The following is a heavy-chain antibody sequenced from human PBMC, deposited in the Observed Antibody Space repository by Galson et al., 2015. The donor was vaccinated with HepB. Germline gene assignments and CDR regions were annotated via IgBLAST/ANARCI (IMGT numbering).Heavy chain of an antibody. CDR2: INAGNGNT. CDR1: GYTFTSYA. J-gene: IGHJ4*02. CDR3: ARTGSGSVTWGY. D-gene: IGHD1-26*01. Sequence: SVKVSCKASGYTFTSYAMHWVRQAPGQRLEWMGWINAGNGNTKYSQKLQGRVTITRDTSASTAYMELSSLRSEDTAVYYCARTGSGSVTWGYWGQGTLVTVSS. V-gene: IGHV1-3*01.